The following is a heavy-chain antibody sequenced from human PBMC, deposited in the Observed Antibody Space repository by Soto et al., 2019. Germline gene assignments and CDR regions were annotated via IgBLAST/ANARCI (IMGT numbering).Heavy chain of an antibody. CDR1: GGSSSSGDYY. CDR3: ASRVDTAMDNYFDY. Sequence: SETLSLTCSVSGGSSSSGDYYWSWIRQPPGKGLEWIGYIYYSGSTYYNPSLKSRITISVDTSKNQFSLKLSSVTAADTAVYYCASRVDTAMDNYFDYWGQGTLVTVSS. V-gene: IGHV4-30-4*01. J-gene: IGHJ4*02. D-gene: IGHD5-18*01. CDR2: IYYSGST.